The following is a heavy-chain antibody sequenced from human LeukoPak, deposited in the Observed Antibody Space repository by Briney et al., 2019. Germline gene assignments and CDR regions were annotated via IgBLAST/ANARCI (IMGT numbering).Heavy chain of an antibody. J-gene: IGHJ4*02. CDR1: GFTVSSNC. CDR2: INSGGST. V-gene: IGHV3-53*01. Sequence: GGSLRLSCAASGFTVSSNCMSWGRQAPGKGLEWVALINSGGSTYYSDSVKGRFTISIDNSKNTLNFQMKNLSAEDTAVYYCAAFRGDYWGQGTLVSVSS. CDR3: AAFRGDY. D-gene: IGHD3-3*02.